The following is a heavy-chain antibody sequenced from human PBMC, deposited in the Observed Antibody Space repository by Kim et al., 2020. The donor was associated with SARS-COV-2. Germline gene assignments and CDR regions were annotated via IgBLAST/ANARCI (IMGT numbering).Heavy chain of an antibody. Sequence: GGSLRLSCAASGFTFSSYGMSWVRQAPGKGLEWVSGTTGSGDGTYYADSVKGRFTISRDNSKNTLFLQMNSLRADDTAVYYCAKGFLRFDPWGQGTLVTVSS. D-gene: IGHD3-3*01. CDR1: GFTFSSYG. CDR3: AKGFLRFDP. V-gene: IGHV3-23*01. J-gene: IGHJ5*02. CDR2: TTGSGDGT.